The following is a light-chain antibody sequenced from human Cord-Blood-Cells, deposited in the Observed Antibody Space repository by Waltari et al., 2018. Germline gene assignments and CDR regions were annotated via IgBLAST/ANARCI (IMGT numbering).Light chain of an antibody. Sequence: STLTQPASVSGAPGPSVTLSCPGTSRGGGGDNLCSWYQQHPGKAPKLMIYDVSTRPSGVSNRFSGSKSGNTASLTISGLQAEDEADYYCSSYTSSSTYVFGTGTKVTVL. CDR1: SRGGGGDNL. V-gene: IGLV2-14*01. J-gene: IGLJ1*01. CDR3: SSYTSSSTYV. CDR2: DVS.